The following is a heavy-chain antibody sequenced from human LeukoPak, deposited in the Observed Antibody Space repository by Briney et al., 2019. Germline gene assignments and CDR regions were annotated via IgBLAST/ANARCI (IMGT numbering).Heavy chain of an antibody. CDR3: AKDFNSDSAIMYYYYYMDV. CDR2: ISYDGSNK. Sequence: PGRSLRLSCAVSGFTFSNYAIHWVRQAPGKGLEWVVVISYDGSNKYYADSVKGRFTISRDNSKNTLYLQMNSLRAEDTAVYYCAKDFNSDSAIMYYYYYMDVWGKGTTVTVSS. CDR1: GFTFSNYA. J-gene: IGHJ6*03. V-gene: IGHV3-30*04. D-gene: IGHD3-10*01.